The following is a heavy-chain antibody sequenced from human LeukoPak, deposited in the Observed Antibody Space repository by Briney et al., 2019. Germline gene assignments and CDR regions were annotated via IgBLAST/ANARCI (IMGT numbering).Heavy chain of an antibody. D-gene: IGHD3-3*02. J-gene: IGHJ6*02. CDR1: GFTFSSYA. CDR2: ISGSGGST. Sequence: GGSLRLSCAASGFTFSSYAMSWVRQAPGKGLEWVSAISGSGGSTYYADSVKGRFTISRDNAKNSLYLQMNSLRAEDTALYYCAKDISYYYGMDVWGQGTTVTVSS. CDR3: AKDISYYYGMDV. V-gene: IGHV3-23*01.